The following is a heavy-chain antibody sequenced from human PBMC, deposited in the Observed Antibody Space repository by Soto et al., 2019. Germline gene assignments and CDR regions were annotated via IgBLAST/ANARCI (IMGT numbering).Heavy chain of an antibody. J-gene: IGHJ4*02. CDR3: AKVRRRYCSGGSCYDTPFDY. V-gene: IGHV3-23*01. Sequence: GGSLRLSCAASGFTFSSYAMSWVRQAPGKGLEWVSAISGSGGSTYYADSVKGRFTISRDNSKNTLFLQMNSLRAEDTAVYYCAKVRRRYCSGGSCYDTPFDYWGQGTLVTVSS. CDR1: GFTFSSYA. D-gene: IGHD2-15*01. CDR2: ISGSGGST.